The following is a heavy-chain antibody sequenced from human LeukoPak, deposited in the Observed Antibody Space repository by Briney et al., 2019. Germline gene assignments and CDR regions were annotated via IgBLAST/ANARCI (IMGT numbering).Heavy chain of an antibody. CDR2: IYYSGGT. CDR1: GDSISSSSYY. CDR3: ARHPYYYGPGSPTLFDP. Sequence: SETLSLTCTVSGDSISSSSYYWGWIRQPPGKGLEWIGSIYYSGGTYYNPSLKSRVTISVDTSKNQFSLKLSSVTAADTAVYYCARHPYYYGPGSPTLFDPWGQGTLVIVSS. V-gene: IGHV4-39*01. D-gene: IGHD3-10*01. J-gene: IGHJ5*02.